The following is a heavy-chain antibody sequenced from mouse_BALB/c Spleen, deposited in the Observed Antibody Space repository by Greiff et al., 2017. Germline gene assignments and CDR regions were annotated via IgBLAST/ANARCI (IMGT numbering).Heavy chain of an antibody. CDR2: ISYSGST. CDR1: GYSITSDYA. CDR3: ARSGGWYFDY. J-gene: IGHJ2*01. D-gene: IGHD2-3*01. Sequence: DVKLQESGPGLVKPSQSLSLTCTVTGYSITSDYAWNWIRQFPGNKLEWMGYISYSGSTSYNPSLKSRISITRDTSKNQFFLQLNSVTTEDTATYYCARSGGWYFDYWGQGTTLTVSS. V-gene: IGHV3-2*02.